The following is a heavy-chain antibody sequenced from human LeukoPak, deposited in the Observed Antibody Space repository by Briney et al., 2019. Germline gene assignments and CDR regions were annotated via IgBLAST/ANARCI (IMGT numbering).Heavy chain of an antibody. V-gene: IGHV3-9*03. D-gene: IGHD6-13*01. CDR1: GFTFDDYA. J-gene: IGHJ5*02. Sequence: GGSLRLSCAASGFTFDDYAMHWVRQAPGKGLEWVSGISWNSGSIGYADSVKGRFTISRDNAKNSLYLQMNSLRAEDMALYYCVYFSSSWYGGSFDPWGQGTLVTVSS. CDR3: VYFSSSWYGGSFDP. CDR2: ISWNSGSI.